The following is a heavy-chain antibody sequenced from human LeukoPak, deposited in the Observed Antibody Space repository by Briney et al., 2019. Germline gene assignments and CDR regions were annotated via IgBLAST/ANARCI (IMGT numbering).Heavy chain of an antibody. D-gene: IGHD5-12*01. CDR1: GYTFTGYY. Sequence: GASVKVSCKASGYTFTGYYMHWVRQAPGQGLEWMGRIIPILGIANYAQKFQGRVTITADKSTSTAYMELSSLRSEDTAVYYCARDPHLDSGYDLPDYWGQGTLVTVSS. V-gene: IGHV1-69*04. J-gene: IGHJ4*02. CDR3: ARDPHLDSGYDLPDY. CDR2: IIPILGIA.